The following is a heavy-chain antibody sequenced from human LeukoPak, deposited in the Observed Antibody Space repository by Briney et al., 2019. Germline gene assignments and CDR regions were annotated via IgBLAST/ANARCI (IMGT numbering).Heavy chain of an antibody. CDR2: IYYSGST. J-gene: IGHJ6*02. Sequence: SETLSLTCTVSGGSISSGGYYWSWIRQHPGKGLEWIGYIYYSGSTYYNPSLKSRVTISVDTSKNQFSLKLSSVTAADTAVYYCARVITMVRGVIRYYYYGMDVWGQGTTVTVSS. D-gene: IGHD3-10*01. V-gene: IGHV4-31*03. CDR1: GGSISSGGYY. CDR3: ARVITMVRGVIRYYYYGMDV.